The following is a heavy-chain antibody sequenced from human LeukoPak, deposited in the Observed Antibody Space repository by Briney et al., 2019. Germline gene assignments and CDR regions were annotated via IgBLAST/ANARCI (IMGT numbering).Heavy chain of an antibody. CDR2: INAGNGNT. CDR3: ARSHGVGAIWFSAFDI. V-gene: IGHV1-3*03. Sequence: ASVKVSCKASGYTLTSYAMHWVRQAPGQRLEWMGWINAGNGNTKYSQEFQGRVTITRDTSASTAYMELSSLRSEDMAVYYCARSHGVGAIWFSAFDIWGQGTMVTVSS. D-gene: IGHD1-26*01. CDR1: GYTLTSYA. J-gene: IGHJ3*02.